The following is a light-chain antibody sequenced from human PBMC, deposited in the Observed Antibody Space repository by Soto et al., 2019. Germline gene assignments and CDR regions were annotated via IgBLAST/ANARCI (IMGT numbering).Light chain of an antibody. Sequence: EIVLTQSPATLSLSPGERATLSCRASQTISSYLAWYQQKPGQAPRILIYAAFSGATGIPDRFSGSGSGTDFTLTISRLEPEDFAVYYCQQYGSSPRTFGQGTKVDIK. V-gene: IGKV3-20*01. J-gene: IGKJ1*01. CDR3: QQYGSSPRT. CDR2: AAF. CDR1: QTISSY.